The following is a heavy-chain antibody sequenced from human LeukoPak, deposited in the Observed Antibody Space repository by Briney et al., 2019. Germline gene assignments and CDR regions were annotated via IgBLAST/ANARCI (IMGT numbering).Heavy chain of an antibody. CDR1: GFTFSSYD. J-gene: IGHJ6*03. CDR2: IGTAGDT. CDR3: ARGIQLWSTYHYYYYMDV. Sequence: GGSLRLSCAASGFTFSSYDMHWVRQATGKGLEWVSAIGTAGDTYYPGSVKGRFTISRENAKNSLYLQMNSLRAGDTAVYYCARGIQLWSTYHYYYYMDVWGKGTTVTVSS. V-gene: IGHV3-13*01. D-gene: IGHD5-18*01.